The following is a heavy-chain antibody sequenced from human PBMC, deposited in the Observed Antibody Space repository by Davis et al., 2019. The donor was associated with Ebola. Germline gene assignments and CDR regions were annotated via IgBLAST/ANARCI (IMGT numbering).Heavy chain of an antibody. D-gene: IGHD6-6*01. CDR2: ISSSGSTI. J-gene: IGHJ4*02. Sequence: GGSLRLSCAASGFTFSDYYMNWVRQAPGKGLEWVSKISSSGSTIYYADSVKGRFTISRDNAKNSLYLQMNSLRAEDTAVYYCARGGASIAIDYWGQGTLVTVSS. CDR1: GFTFSDYY. CDR3: ARGGASIAIDY. V-gene: IGHV3-11*04.